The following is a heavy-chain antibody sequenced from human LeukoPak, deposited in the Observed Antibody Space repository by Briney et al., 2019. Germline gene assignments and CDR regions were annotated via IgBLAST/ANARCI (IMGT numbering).Heavy chain of an antibody. J-gene: IGHJ4*02. CDR2: ISYDGSNK. D-gene: IGHD6-13*01. CDR3: AREYIAESRYYFDY. Sequence: GRSLRLSCAASGFTFSSYAMHWVRQAPGKGLEWVAVISYDGSNKYYADSVKGRFTISRDNSKNTLYLQMNSLRAEDTAVYYCAREYIAESRYYFDYWGQGTLVTVSS. V-gene: IGHV3-30-3*01. CDR1: GFTFSSYA.